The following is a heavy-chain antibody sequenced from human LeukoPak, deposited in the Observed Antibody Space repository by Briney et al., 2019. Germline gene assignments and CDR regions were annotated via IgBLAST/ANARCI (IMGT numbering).Heavy chain of an antibody. Sequence: QPGGSLRLSCAASGFTFSSYAMHWVRQAPGKGLEWVAVISYDGSNKYYADSVKGRFTISRDNSKNTLYLQMNSLRAEDTAVYYCARVSTVTTPVDEYWGQGTLVTVSS. CDR3: ARVSTVTTPVDEY. D-gene: IGHD4-17*01. J-gene: IGHJ4*02. CDR1: GFTFSSYA. V-gene: IGHV3-30*04. CDR2: ISYDGSNK.